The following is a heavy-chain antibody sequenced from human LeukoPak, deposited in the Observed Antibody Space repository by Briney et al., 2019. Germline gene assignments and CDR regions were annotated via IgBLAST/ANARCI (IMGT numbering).Heavy chain of an antibody. CDR1: GYSFNTYW. Sequence: GESLKISCKGSGYSFNTYWIGWVRHMPGKGLEWMGIIYGGDSDTGYSPSFQGQVTISADKTISTAYLQWSSLKAPDSAMYYCARARGCYSGDCYADYWGQGTLVTVSS. CDR3: ARARGCYSGDCYADY. CDR2: IYGGDSDT. J-gene: IGHJ4*02. V-gene: IGHV5-51*01. D-gene: IGHD2-21*02.